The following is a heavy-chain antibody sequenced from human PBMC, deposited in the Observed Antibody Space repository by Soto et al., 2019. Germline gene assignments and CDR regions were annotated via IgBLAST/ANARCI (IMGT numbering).Heavy chain of an antibody. V-gene: IGHV3-23*01. J-gene: IGHJ6*03. CDR1: GFTFSSYA. CDR3: AKEEFLTGTKAPTDYYYYMHV. D-gene: IGHD1-7*01. CDR2: ISGSGGST. Sequence: GGSLRLSCAASGFTFSSYAMSWVRQAPGKGLEWVSAISGSGGSTYYADSVKGRFTISRDNSKNTLYLHMNSLRAEDTTVYYCAKEEFLTGTKAPTDYYYYMHVWGKGTTVTVSS.